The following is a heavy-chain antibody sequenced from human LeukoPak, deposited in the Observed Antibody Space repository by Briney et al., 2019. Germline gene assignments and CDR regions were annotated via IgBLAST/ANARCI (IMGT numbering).Heavy chain of an antibody. CDR2: ISTSSGNT. CDR1: GYTFTSYA. D-gene: IGHD4-17*01. V-gene: IGHV1-18*01. Sequence: ASVKVSCKASGYTFTSYAITWVRQAPGQGLEWVGWISTSSGNTNYAQKLQGRITMTTDTSTSTAYMEVRSLRSDDTAVYYCARGSFSVTNRHLKPFDYWGQGTLVTVSS. CDR3: ARGSFSVTNRHLKPFDY. J-gene: IGHJ4*02.